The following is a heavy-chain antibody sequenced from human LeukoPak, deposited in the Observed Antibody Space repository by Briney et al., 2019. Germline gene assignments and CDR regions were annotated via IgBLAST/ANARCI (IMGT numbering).Heavy chain of an antibody. CDR2: ISRSSTYI. Sequence: GGSLRLSCAASGFTFSTYTMNWVRQAPGKGLEWVSSISRSSTYIYYADSVKGRFTISRDDSRNTLYLQMNSLRGDDTAVYYCAKDVGKWESLHFFDYWGQGTLVTVSS. J-gene: IGHJ4*02. D-gene: IGHD1-26*01. CDR3: AKDVGKWESLHFFDY. V-gene: IGHV3-21*04. CDR1: GFTFSTYT.